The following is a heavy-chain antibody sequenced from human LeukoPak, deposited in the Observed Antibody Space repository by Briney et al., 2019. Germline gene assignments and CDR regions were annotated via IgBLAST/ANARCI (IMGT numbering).Heavy chain of an antibody. V-gene: IGHV3-30*18. CDR2: ISHHGSDN. J-gene: IGHJ4*02. D-gene: IGHD3-10*01. Sequence: GGSLRLFCAASGFTFSSYGMHWVRQAPGKGLEWVAVISHHGSDNHYADSVKGRFTISRDNSKNTVYLQMSSLRPEDTAVYFCAKELYFGSGSYPDYWGQGTLVRVSS. CDR3: AKELYFGSGSYPDY. CDR1: GFTFSSYG.